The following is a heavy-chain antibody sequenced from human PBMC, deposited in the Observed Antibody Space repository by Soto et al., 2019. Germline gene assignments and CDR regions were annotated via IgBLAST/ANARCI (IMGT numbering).Heavy chain of an antibody. V-gene: IGHV3-30-3*01. CDR3: ARGDHVDTAMPTPSAFDS. CDR1: GFTFSSYA. CDR2: ISYDGSNK. Sequence: QVQLVESGGGVVQPGRSLRLSCAASGFTFSSYAMHWVRQAPGKGLEWVAVISYDGSNKYYADSVKGRFTISRDNSKNTLYLQMNSLRAEDTAVYYCARGDHVDTAMPTPSAFDSWGQGTMVTVSS. J-gene: IGHJ3*02. D-gene: IGHD5-18*01.